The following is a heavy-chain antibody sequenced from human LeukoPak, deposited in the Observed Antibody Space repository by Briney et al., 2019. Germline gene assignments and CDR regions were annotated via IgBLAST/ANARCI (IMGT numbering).Heavy chain of an antibody. V-gene: IGHV4-38-2*01. J-gene: IGHJ4*02. Sequence: SETLSLTCAVSGYSISSGYYWGWIRQPPGKGLEWIGSIYHSGSTYYNPSLKSRVTISVDTSKNQFSLKLSSVTAADTAVYYSARGGSGSYYDYYFDYWGQGTLVTVSS. D-gene: IGHD3-10*01. CDR3: ARGGSGSYYDYYFDY. CDR2: IYHSGST. CDR1: GYSISSGYY.